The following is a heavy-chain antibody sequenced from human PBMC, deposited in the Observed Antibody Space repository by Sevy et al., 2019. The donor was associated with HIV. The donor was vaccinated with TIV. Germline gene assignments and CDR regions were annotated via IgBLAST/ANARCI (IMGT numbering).Heavy chain of an antibody. V-gene: IGHV3-33*01. J-gene: IGHJ3*02. CDR1: GFTFCSYG. CDR3: ASEGPRYCSGGSCFEYAYDI. CDR2: IWYAGSNK. D-gene: IGHD2-15*01. Sequence: GGSLRLSCAASGFTFCSYGMHWVRQAPGKGLEWVAVIWYAGSNKYYADSVKGRFTISRDNSKNTLYLQMNSLRAEDTAVYYCASEGPRYCSGGSCFEYAYDIWGQGTMVTVSS.